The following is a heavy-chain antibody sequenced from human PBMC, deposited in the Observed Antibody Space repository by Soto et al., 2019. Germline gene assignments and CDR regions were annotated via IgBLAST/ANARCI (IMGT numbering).Heavy chain of an antibody. Sequence: DVQLVDSGGGLVRSGGSLRLSCAASGFTFKDYWMTWVRQAPGKGLEWVANIKVDGSEKNYVDSVKGRFTISRDNAKNSLYLQMNNLRAEDTAVYYCARDEICDGVKCTLGYFQEWGQGTLVTVSS. V-gene: IGHV3-7*03. CDR3: ARDEICDGVKCTLGYFQE. D-gene: IGHD2-21*01. CDR2: IKVDGSEK. CDR1: GFTFKDYW. J-gene: IGHJ1*01.